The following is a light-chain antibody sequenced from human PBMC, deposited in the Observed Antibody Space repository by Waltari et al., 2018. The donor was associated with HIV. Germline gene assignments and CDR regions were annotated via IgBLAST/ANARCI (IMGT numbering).Light chain of an antibody. Sequence: QSALTQPPSVSGSPGQSVTISCTGTSSDVGSYNRVSWYPQPPGTAPKLMIYEVRNRPAGVPNRFSGSKSGNTASLTISGLQAEDEADYYCSSYTSRYSGVFGGGTKLTVL. J-gene: IGLJ2*01. V-gene: IGLV2-18*02. CDR3: SSYTSRYSGV. CDR2: EVR. CDR1: SSDVGSYNR.